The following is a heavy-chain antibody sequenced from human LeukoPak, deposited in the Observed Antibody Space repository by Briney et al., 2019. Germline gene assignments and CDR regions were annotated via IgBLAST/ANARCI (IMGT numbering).Heavy chain of an antibody. CDR3: ARGGYCSGGSCYYYGMDV. CDR2: ISSSGSTI. D-gene: IGHD2-15*01. V-gene: IGHV3-48*03. J-gene: IGHJ6*04. CDR1: GFTFSSYE. Sequence: PGGSLRLSCAASGFTFSSYEMNWVRQAPGKGLEWVSYISSSGSTIYYADPVKGRFTISRDNAKNSLSLQMNSLRAEDTAVYYCARGGYCSGGSCYYYGMDVWGKGTTVTVSS.